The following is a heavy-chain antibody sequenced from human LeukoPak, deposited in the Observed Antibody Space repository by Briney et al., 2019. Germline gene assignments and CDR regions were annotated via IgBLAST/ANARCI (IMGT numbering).Heavy chain of an antibody. CDR3: AREKKTEWTTGAFDM. J-gene: IGHJ3*02. V-gene: IGHV3-11*01. D-gene: IGHD3-3*01. CDR2: TSPSGGTI. CDR1: GFTFSDYY. Sequence: GGSLKLSCAASGFTFSDYYMSWIRQAPETGLEWLSYTSPSGGTIYYTDSVKGRFTMSRDNAQNALYLEMNSLRAEDTAVYYCAREKKTEWTTGAFDMWGQGTMVIVSS.